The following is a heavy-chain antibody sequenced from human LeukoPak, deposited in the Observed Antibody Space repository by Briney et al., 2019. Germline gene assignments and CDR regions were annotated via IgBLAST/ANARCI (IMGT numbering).Heavy chain of an antibody. CDR3: AGLGSTVKGRIDP. CDR1: GYTFTSYG. CDR2: ISTDSGDA. J-gene: IGHJ5*02. D-gene: IGHD5/OR15-5a*01. V-gene: IGHV1-18*01. Sequence: ASVEVSCKASGYTFTSYGISWVRQAPGQGLEWMGRISTDSGDADIARKFQGRVTMTRDTSISTAYMELSRLTSDDSAVYYCAGLGSTVKGRIDPWGQGTSVTVSS.